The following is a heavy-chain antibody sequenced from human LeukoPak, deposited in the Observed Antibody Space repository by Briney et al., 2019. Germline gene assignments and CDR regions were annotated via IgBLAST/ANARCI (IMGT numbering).Heavy chain of an antibody. CDR2: MYYRGST. CDR1: GGSISSSSHY. J-gene: IGHJ5*02. Sequence: PSETLSLTCTVSGGSISSSSHYWGWIRQPPGKGLEWIGSMYYRGSTYHNPSLKSRVTISVDTSKNQFSLKLSSVTAADTAVYYCARGRGFDPWGQGTLVTVSS. V-gene: IGHV4-39*07. CDR3: ARGRGFDP.